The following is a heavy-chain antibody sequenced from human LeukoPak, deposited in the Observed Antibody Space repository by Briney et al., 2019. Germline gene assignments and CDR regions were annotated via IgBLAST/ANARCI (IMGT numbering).Heavy chain of an antibody. D-gene: IGHD6-13*01. Sequence: PSETLFLTCSVSGGSISSSSYYWGWIRQPPGKGLEWSGSSYCSGSTYYNPSIKSRVTISVDTSKNQFSLKLSSVTAADTAVYYCARSGAGDNYYYYYMDVWGKGTTVTVSS. CDR2: SYCSGST. V-gene: IGHV4-39*07. CDR1: GGSISSSSYY. CDR3: ARSGAGDNYYYYYMDV. J-gene: IGHJ6*03.